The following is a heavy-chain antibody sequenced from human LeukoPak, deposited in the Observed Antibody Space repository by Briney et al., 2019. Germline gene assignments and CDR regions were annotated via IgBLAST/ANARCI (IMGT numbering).Heavy chain of an antibody. Sequence: SETLSLTCTVSGGSISSSSYSWGWIRQPPGKGLEWIGNIYYSGSTYYNPSLKSRVTISVDTSKNQFSLKLSSVTAADTAVYYCARYIRSSGSFDYWGQGTLVTVSS. D-gene: IGHD6-6*01. CDR2: IYYSGST. V-gene: IGHV4-39*01. CDR1: GGSISSSSYS. J-gene: IGHJ4*02. CDR3: ARYIRSSGSFDY.